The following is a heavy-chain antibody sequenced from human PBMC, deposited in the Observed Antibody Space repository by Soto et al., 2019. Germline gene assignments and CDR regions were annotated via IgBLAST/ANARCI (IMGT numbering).Heavy chain of an antibody. CDR3: ARLGFGEFLSYYGMDV. V-gene: IGHV1-2*02. J-gene: IGHJ6*02. CDR1: GYTFTGYY. CDR2: INPNSGGT. Sequence: SVKVSCKASGYTFTGYYMHWVRQAPGQGLEWMGWINPNSGGTNYAQKFQGRVTMTRDTSISTAYMELSRLRSDDTAVYYCARLGFGEFLSYYGMDVWGQGTTVTVSS. D-gene: IGHD3-10*01.